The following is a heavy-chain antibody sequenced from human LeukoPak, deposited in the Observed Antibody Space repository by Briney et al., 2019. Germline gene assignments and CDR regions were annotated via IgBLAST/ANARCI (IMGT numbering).Heavy chain of an antibody. D-gene: IGHD3/OR15-3a*01. J-gene: IGHJ3*02. Sequence: GGSLRLSCAASGFTFSHYWMHWVRQAPGKGLEWVSAISGSGGSTYYADSVKGRFTISRDNSKNTLYLQMNSLRAEDTAVYYCAKDVVDTDAFDIWGQGTMVTVSS. CDR1: GFTFSHYW. CDR3: AKDVVDTDAFDI. V-gene: IGHV3-23*01. CDR2: ISGSGGST.